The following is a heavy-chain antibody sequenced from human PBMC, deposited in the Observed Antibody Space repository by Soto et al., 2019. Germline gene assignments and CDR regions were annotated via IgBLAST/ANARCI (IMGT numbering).Heavy chain of an antibody. CDR2: INYSGST. Sequence: SETLSLTCTVSGGAISSYYWSWIRQSPGERLEWIGYINYSGSTNYNPSLKSRVTISLDRPNNQFSLRVSSVTAADTAVYYCARGDYHDSGTYYRSEYYIDDWGQGALVTVSS. D-gene: IGHD3-22*01. V-gene: IGHV4-59*01. J-gene: IGHJ4*02. CDR1: GGAISSYY. CDR3: ARGDYHDSGTYYRSEYYIDD.